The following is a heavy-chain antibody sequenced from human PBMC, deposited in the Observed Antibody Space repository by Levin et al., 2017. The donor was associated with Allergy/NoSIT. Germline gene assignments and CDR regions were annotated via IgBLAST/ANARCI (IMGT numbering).Heavy chain of an antibody. CDR1: GGSISSAGYY. V-gene: IGHV4-31*03. CDR2: IYYIGST. Sequence: SQTLSLTCTVSGGSISSAGYYWSWIRQLPGKGLEWIGFIYYIGSTYDNPSLRSRLTMSIDTSKNQFSLTLSSVTAADTAVYYCAREVSTQIAAGDHAFDIWGPGTLVTVSS. J-gene: IGHJ3*02. CDR3: AREVSTQIAAGDHAFDI. D-gene: IGHD3-16*01.